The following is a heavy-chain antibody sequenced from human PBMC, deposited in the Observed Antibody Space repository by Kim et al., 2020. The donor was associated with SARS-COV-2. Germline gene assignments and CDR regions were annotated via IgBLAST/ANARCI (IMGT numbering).Heavy chain of an antibody. V-gene: IGHV4-30-2*01. D-gene: IGHD6-13*01. Sequence: SETLSLTCAVSGGSISSGGYSWSWIRQPPGKGLEWIGYIYHSGSTYYNPSLKSRVTISVDRSKNQFSLKLSSVTAADTAVYYCATFGSSWYGGDYWGQGTLVTVSS. J-gene: IGHJ4*02. CDR2: IYHSGST. CDR3: ATFGSSWYGGDY. CDR1: GGSISSGGYS.